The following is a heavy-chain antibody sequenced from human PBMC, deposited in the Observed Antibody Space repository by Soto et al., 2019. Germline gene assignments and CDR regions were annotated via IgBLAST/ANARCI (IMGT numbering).Heavy chain of an antibody. D-gene: IGHD6-13*01. CDR3: ARARATIAAAAIFDC. CDR1: GGSISTSNW. CDR2: VYRTGST. J-gene: IGHJ4*02. Sequence: SETLSLTCAVSGGSISTSNWWSWVRQPPGKGLEWIGEVYRTGSTNYNPSLESRVIVSVDKSKNQFSLKLTSVTAADTAVYYCARARATIAAAAIFDCWGQGTLVT. V-gene: IGHV4-4*02.